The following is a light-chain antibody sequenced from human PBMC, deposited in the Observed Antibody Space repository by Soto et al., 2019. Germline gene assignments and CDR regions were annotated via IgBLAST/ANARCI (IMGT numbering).Light chain of an antibody. J-gene: IGKJ2*01. CDR1: QSVSNSY. CDR2: GAS. Sequence: EIVLTQSPGTLSLSPGERATLSCMASQSVSNSYLAWYQQKPGQAPRLLIYGASSRATGIPDRFSGSGSGTDFTLTISRLEPEDFAVYYCQQRGTSPPAYTFGQGTKLEIK. V-gene: IGKV3-20*01. CDR3: QQRGTSPPAYT.